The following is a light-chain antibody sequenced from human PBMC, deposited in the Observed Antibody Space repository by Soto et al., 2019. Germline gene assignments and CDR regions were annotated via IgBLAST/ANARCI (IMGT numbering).Light chain of an antibody. J-gene: IGLJ2*01. CDR3: AAWDDSLSGPV. CDR2: STD. V-gene: IGLV1-47*01. Sequence: QSVLTQSPSASGTPGQRVTVSCSGSSSNIGTNYVYWYQQLPGTAPKVLIYSTDKRPSGVPDRFAGSKSGTSVSLAISGLRSEDEADYYCAAWDDSLSGPVFGGGTKLTVL. CDR1: SSNIGTNY.